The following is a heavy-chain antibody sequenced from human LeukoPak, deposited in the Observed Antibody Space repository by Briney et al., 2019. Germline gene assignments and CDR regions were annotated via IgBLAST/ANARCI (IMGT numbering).Heavy chain of an antibody. D-gene: IGHD2-21*02. CDR2: IRGSGTDT. V-gene: IGHV3-23*01. Sequence: GGSLRLSCAASGFTFSSYAMNWVRQAPGKGLEWASAIRGSGTDTYYADSVKGRFIISRDNSKNTLYLQMNSLKAEDTAVYYCAKSRCGADCYSPFDYWGQGTPVTVSS. CDR3: AKSRCGADCYSPFDY. J-gene: IGHJ4*02. CDR1: GFTFSSYA.